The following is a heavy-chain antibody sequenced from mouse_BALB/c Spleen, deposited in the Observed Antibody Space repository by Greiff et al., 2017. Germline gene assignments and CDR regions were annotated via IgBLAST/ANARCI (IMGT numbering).Heavy chain of an antibody. D-gene: IGHD2-4*01. J-gene: IGHJ4*01. CDR2: IYPGDGDA. V-gene: IGHV1-80*01. CDR1: GYTFSNYW. Sequence: QVQLQQSGAELVRPGSSVKISCKASGYTFSNYWMNWVKQRPGQGLEWIGQIYPGDGDANYNGKFKGKATLTADKSSSTAYMQLSSLTSEDSAVYFCAREITRAMDYWGQGTSVTVSS. CDR3: AREITRAMDY.